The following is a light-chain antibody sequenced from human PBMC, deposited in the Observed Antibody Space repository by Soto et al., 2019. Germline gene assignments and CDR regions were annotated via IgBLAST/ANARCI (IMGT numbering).Light chain of an antibody. CDR2: GAS. CDR1: QTIDKY. Sequence: IQMTQSPSSLSASVGDRVTITCRASQTIDKYLNWYQHIPGRAPKLLIYGASSLQSGVPTRFSGSGGGTYFTLTISSLQHEDFATYYCQQSHSSPGTFGRGTRVE. J-gene: IGKJ1*01. CDR3: QQSHSSPGT. V-gene: IGKV1-39*01.